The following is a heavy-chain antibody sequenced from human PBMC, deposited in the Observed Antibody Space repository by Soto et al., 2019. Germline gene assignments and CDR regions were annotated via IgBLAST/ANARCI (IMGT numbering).Heavy chain of an antibody. CDR2: ISSSSSYI. CDR3: ARDGYYYDSSGYYYA. D-gene: IGHD3-22*01. J-gene: IGHJ5*02. Sequence: LRLSCAASGFTFSSYSMNWVRQAPGKGLEWVSSISSSSSYIYYADSVKGRFTISRDNAKNSLYLQMNSLRAEDTAVYYCARDGYYYDSSGYYYAWGQGTLVTVSS. CDR1: GFTFSSYS. V-gene: IGHV3-21*01.